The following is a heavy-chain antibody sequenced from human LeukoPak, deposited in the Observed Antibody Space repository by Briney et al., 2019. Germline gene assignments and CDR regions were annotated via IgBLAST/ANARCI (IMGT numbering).Heavy chain of an antibody. CDR1: GGSISSGSYY. J-gene: IGHJ6*02. V-gene: IGHV4-61*02. Sequence: SETLSLTCTVSGGSISSGSYYWSWIRQPAGKGLEWIGRIYTSGSTNYNPSLKSRVTISVDTSKNQFSLKLSSVTAADTAVYYCARDSYGGNSGDYYYYGMDVWGQGTTVTVSS. D-gene: IGHD4-23*01. CDR3: ARDSYGGNSGDYYYYGMDV. CDR2: IYTSGST.